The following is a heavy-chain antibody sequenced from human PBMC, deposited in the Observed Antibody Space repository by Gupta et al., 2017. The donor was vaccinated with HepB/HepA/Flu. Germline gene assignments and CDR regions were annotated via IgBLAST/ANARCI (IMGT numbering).Heavy chain of an antibody. Sequence: VQLQQSGPGLVKPSQTLSLTCAISGDSVSSNSAAWNWIRQSPSRGLEWLGRTYYRSKWYNDYAVSVKSRITINPDTSKNQFSLQLNSVTPEDTAVYYCARVRDIVVVVAATPSDYYGMDVWGQGTTVTVSS. J-gene: IGHJ6*02. CDR1: GDSVSSNSAA. V-gene: IGHV6-1*01. CDR2: TYYRSKWYN. CDR3: ARVRDIVVVVAATPSDYYGMDV. D-gene: IGHD2-15*01.